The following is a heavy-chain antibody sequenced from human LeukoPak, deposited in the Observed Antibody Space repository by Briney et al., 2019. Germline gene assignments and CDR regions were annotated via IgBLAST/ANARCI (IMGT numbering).Heavy chain of an antibody. D-gene: IGHD2-2*01. Sequence: PGGSLRLSCAASGFTFSRYEMNWVRQAPGKGLEWVSYISSGGGTIYYADSVKGRFTISRDNAKNSLYLQMNSLRAEDTAVYYCAREDIVVVPAAPTYYYYYYMDVWGKGTTVTVSS. V-gene: IGHV3-48*03. J-gene: IGHJ6*03. CDR1: GFTFSRYE. CDR2: ISSGGGTI. CDR3: AREDIVVVPAAPTYYYYYYMDV.